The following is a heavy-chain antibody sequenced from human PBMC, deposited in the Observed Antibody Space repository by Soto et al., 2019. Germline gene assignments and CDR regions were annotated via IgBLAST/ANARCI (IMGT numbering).Heavy chain of an antibody. J-gene: IGHJ3*02. D-gene: IGHD3-3*01. V-gene: IGHV1-46*01. CDR3: ARRSIFTWSYAFDI. CDR2: INPSGGIT. CDR1: GYTFTSYY. Sequence: QVELVQSGAEVKKPGASVKVSCKAAGYTFTSYYMHWVRQAPGQGLEWMGFINPSGGITTYAQKFQARVTMTSDTSTSTVYMELRTLKSEDTAVYYCARRSIFTWSYAFDIWGQGTMVTVSA.